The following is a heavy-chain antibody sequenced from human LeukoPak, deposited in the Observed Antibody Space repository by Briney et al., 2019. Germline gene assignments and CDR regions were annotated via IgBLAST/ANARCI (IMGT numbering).Heavy chain of an antibody. CDR1: GDSVNNNAYY. CDR2: IYYSGST. V-gene: IGHV4-39*07. Sequence: SETLSLTCSVFGDSVNNNAYYWAWIRQAPGKRLEWVGSIYYSGSTYYNPSLKSRVTISVDTSKNQFSLKLSSVTAADTAVYCCARVSAVAGFDYWGQGTLVTVSS. D-gene: IGHD6-19*01. J-gene: IGHJ4*02. CDR3: ARVSAVAGFDY.